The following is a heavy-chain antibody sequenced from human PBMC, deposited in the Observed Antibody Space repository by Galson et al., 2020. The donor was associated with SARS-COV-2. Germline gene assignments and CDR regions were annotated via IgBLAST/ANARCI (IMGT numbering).Heavy chain of an antibody. J-gene: IGHJ4*02. V-gene: IGHV3-23*01. CDR1: GFTFSSYA. Sequence: GGSLRLSCAASGFTFSSYAMSWVRQAPGKGLEWVSAISGSGGSTYYADSVKGRFTISRDNSKNTLYLQMNSLRAEDTAVYYCAKPHGSGWFGYASVPYWGQGTLVTVSS. CDR3: AKPHGSGWFGYASVPY. D-gene: IGHD6-19*01. CDR2: ISGSGGST.